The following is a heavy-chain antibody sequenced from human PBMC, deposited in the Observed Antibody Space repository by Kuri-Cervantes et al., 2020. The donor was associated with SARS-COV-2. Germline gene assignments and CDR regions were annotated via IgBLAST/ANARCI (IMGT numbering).Heavy chain of an antibody. J-gene: IGHJ5*02. CDR2: IYPGDSDT. V-gene: IGHV5-51*01. CDR1: GYSFTSYR. CDR3: ARGRVEQLAGENWFDP. D-gene: IGHD6-6*01. Sequence: KVSCKGSGYSFTSYRIGWVRQMPGKGLEWMGIIYPGDSDTRYSPSFQGQVTISADKSISTAYLQWSSLKASDTAMYYCARGRVEQLAGENWFDPWGQGTLVTVSS.